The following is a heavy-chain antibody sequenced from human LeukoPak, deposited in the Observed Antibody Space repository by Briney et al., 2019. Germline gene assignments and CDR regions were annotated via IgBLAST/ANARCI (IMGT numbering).Heavy chain of an antibody. CDR1: GGSISSSSYC. V-gene: IGHV4-39*07. CDR3: ARDWGGDCCKWFDP. D-gene: IGHD2-21*02. CDR2: IYYSGST. Sequence: SETLSLTCTVSGGSISSSSYCWGWIRQPPGKGLEWIGSIYYSGSTYYNPSLKSRVTISVDTSNNQFSLKLSSVTAADTAVYYCARDWGGDCCKWFDPWGQGTLVTDSS. J-gene: IGHJ5*02.